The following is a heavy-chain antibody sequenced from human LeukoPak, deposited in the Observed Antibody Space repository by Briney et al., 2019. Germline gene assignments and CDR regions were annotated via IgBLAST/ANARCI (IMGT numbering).Heavy chain of an antibody. CDR1: GYTLNTYG. CDR2: ISPYNGNT. Sequence: GASVKVSCKPSGYTLNTYGITWVRQAPGQGLEWMGWISPYNGNTNYAQKFQGRVTLTTDTSTSTAYMELRSLRSDDTAVYYCAKELTGGVWRATTYGFDYWGQGTLVTVSS. D-gene: IGHD5-12*01. J-gene: IGHJ4*02. CDR3: AKELTGGVWRATTYGFDY. V-gene: IGHV1-18*01.